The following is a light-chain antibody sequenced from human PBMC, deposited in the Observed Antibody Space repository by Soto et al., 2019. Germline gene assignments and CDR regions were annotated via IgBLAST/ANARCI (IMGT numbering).Light chain of an antibody. CDR2: GAT. J-gene: IGKJ1*01. CDR3: QQYNYWPPRT. V-gene: IGKV3-15*01. CDR1: QTINSN. Sequence: EVVMTQSPATLSVSPGERATLSCRASQTINSNLAWYQQKPGQAPRLLIHGATTRATGIPGRFSGSGSGTEFTLTISSLQSEDIAVYYCQQYNYWPPRTFGQGTQVDIK.